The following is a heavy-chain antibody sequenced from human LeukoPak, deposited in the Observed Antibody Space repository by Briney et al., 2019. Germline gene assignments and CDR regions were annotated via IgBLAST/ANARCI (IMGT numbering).Heavy chain of an antibody. V-gene: IGHV3-30*02. CDR3: AKDARRTFGLSSGLYRGSYYFDY. CDR2: IRYDGSKK. Sequence: PGGSLRLSCGLSGLTFSSDGMHWGRQAAGKGLEWGAFIRYDGSKKDYADSGKGRFAISRDNSTNTPYLQMNSLRAEDTAVYYCAKDARRTFGLSSGLYRGSYYFDYWGQGTLVTVSS. J-gene: IGHJ4*02. D-gene: IGHD6-19*01. CDR1: GLTFSSDG.